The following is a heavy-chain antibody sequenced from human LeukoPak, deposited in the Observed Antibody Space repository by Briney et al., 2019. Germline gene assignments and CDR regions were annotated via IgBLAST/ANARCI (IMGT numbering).Heavy chain of an antibody. Sequence: PGGSLRLSCAASGFSLSSYAVHWARQAPGKGLEWVAVISYDGSDKYYADFVKGRFTISRDNSKNTLYLQMNSLRAEDTAVYYCARSGIQLWSYSDYWGQGTLVTVSS. V-gene: IGHV3-30-3*01. CDR3: ARSGIQLWSYSDY. CDR2: ISYDGSDK. CDR1: GFSLSSYA. J-gene: IGHJ4*02. D-gene: IGHD5-18*01.